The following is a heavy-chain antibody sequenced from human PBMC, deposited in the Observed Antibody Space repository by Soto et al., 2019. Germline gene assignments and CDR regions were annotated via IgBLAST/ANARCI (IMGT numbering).Heavy chain of an antibody. CDR3: ASAPWYGYAFDY. V-gene: IGHV1-3*04. D-gene: IGHD5-12*01. CDR2: INTGNGNT. J-gene: IGHJ4*02. Sequence: ASVKVSCKASGYTFTSYAMHWVRQAPGQRLEWMGWINTGNGNTKYSQKFQGRVTITRDTSASTTYMKLSSLRSEDTAVYYCASAPWYGYAFDYWGQGTLVTVSS. CDR1: GYTFTSYA.